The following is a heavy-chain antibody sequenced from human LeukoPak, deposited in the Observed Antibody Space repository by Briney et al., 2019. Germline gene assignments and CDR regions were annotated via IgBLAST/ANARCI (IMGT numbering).Heavy chain of an antibody. V-gene: IGHV3-48*02. CDR1: EFIFSSHS. CDR2: ISHTGSPT. J-gene: IGHJ4*02. CDR3: ARDRGYCDSESCYRFFDS. D-gene: IGHD3-16*01. Sequence: GGSLRLSCAASEFIFSSHSMNWVRQDAGKGLEWVAYISHTGSPTNYADSVKGRFTISRDNAKNSVYLQMNSLRDEDTAVYYCARDRGYCDSESCYRFFDSWGQGNLVTVSS.